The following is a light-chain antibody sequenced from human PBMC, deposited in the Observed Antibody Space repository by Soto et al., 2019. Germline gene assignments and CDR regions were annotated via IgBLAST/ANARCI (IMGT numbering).Light chain of an antibody. CDR2: DAS. J-gene: IGLJ3*02. Sequence: QAVVTQEPSLTVSPGGTVTLTGGSSTGVVTSGHYPYWFQQKPGQAPRTLIFDASNKHSWTPGRFSGFLLGGKAALTLSGAQPDDEADYYGLLFHSGPGVFGGGTKLTVL. CDR1: TGVVTSGHY. V-gene: IGLV7-46*01. CDR3: LLFHSGPGV.